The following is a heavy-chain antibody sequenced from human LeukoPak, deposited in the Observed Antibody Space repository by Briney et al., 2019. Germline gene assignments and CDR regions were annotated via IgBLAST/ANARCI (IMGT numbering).Heavy chain of an antibody. D-gene: IGHD1-26*01. CDR1: DGSISSSSYY. CDR2: IYYGSVFYSVST. V-gene: IGHV4-39*07. CDR3: AREGARWEPSFSAFDI. J-gene: IGHJ3*02. Sequence: SETLSPTCTVSDGSISSSSYYWGWIRQPPGKGLEWIGSIYYGSVFYSVSTYYNPSLKSRVTMSGDTSKNQFSLKLSSVTAADTAAYYCAREGARWEPSFSAFDIWGQGTMVTVSS.